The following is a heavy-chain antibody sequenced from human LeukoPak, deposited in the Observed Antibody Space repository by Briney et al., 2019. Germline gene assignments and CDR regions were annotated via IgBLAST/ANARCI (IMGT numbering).Heavy chain of an antibody. CDR1: GFTVRSNY. V-gene: IGHV3-66*01. J-gene: IGHJ5*02. CDR2: IYSGGST. Sequence: GGSLRLSCAASGFTVRSNYMSWVRQAPRKGLEWVSVIYSGGSTYYADSVKGRFTISRDNSKSTLYLQMNSLRAEDTAVYYCAGYYYDSSGYVSNVSWGQGTLVTVSS. D-gene: IGHD3-22*01. CDR3: AGYYYDSSGYVSNVS.